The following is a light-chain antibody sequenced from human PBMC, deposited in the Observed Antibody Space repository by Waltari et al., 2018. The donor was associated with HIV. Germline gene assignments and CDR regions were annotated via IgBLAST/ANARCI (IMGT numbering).Light chain of an antibody. Sequence: DIQMTQSPSSLSASVGDRVTITCRASQGISNYLAWYQQKPGKVPKLLIYAASTLQSGVPSRFSGSGSGTDFTLTISSLQPEDVATYYCQKYNSAPTLPYTFGQGTKLEIK. CDR1: QGISNY. V-gene: IGKV1-27*01. CDR3: QKYNSAPTLPYT. CDR2: AAS. J-gene: IGKJ2*01.